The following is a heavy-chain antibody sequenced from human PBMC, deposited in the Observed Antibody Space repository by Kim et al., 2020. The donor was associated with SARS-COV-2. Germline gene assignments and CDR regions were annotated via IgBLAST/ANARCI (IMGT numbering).Heavy chain of an antibody. CDR3: ARRGGSGSTDY. CDR1: GGSISSSSYY. D-gene: IGHD3-10*01. Sequence: SETLSLTCTVSGGSISSSSYYWGWIRQPPGKGLEWIGSIYYSGSTYYNPSLKSRVTISVDTSKNQFSLKLSSVTAADTAVYYCARRGGSGSTDYWGQGT. CDR2: IYYSGST. V-gene: IGHV4-39*01. J-gene: IGHJ4*02.